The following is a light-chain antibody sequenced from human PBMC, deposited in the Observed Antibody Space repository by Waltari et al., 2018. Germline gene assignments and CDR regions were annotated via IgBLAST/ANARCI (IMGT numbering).Light chain of an antibody. CDR1: RSNIGKIP. V-gene: IGLV1-36*01. CDR2: FDD. CDR3: ASWDDSLNGWV. Sequence: QSVLTQPPSVSEPPRQRVNISCSGSRSNIGKIPVNWFQSLPGKAPKFLMYFDDLLPSGVSDRFSGSKSGTSASLAISGLQSEDEATYYCASWDDSLNGWVFGGGTKLTVL. J-gene: IGLJ3*02.